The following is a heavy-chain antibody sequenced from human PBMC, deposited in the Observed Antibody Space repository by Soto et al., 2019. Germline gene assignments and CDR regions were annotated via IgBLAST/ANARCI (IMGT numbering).Heavy chain of an antibody. J-gene: IGHJ5*02. CDR1: GGSISSGGYY. D-gene: IGHD3-22*01. V-gene: IGHV4-31*03. CDR3: ARVYTMIQSRKTRDSNWFDP. CDR2: IYYSGST. Sequence: SETLSLTCTVSGGSISSGGYYWSWIRQHPGKGLEWIGYIYYSGSTYYNPSLKSRVTVSVDTSKNQFSLKLSSVTAADTAVYYCARVYTMIQSRKTRDSNWFDPWGQGTLVTVSS.